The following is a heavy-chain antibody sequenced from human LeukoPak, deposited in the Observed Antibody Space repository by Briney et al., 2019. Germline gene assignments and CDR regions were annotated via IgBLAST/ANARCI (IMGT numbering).Heavy chain of an antibody. J-gene: IGHJ4*02. CDR3: ARDGVYYYDSSGYYTDY. CDR1: GYTFTHDW. D-gene: IGHD3-22*01. V-gene: IGHV5-51*01. Sequence: GESLKISCKSSGYTFTHDWIGWVRQMPGKGLEWMGIIYPRDSTTRYSPAFEGQVTISVDKSITTAYLQWSSLKASDTAVYYCARDGVYYYDSSGYYTDYWGQGTLVTVSS. CDR2: IYPRDSTT.